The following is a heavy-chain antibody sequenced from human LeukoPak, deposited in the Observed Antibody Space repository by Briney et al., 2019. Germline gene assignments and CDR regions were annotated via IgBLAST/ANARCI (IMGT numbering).Heavy chain of an antibody. D-gene: IGHD4-11*01. V-gene: IGHV4-34*01. CDR3: ARDNPTVTVFDY. J-gene: IGHJ4*02. Sequence: SETLSLTCAVYGGSFSGYYWSWIRQPPGKGLEWIGEINHSGSTNYNPSLKSRVTISVDTSKNQFSLKLSSVTAADTAVYYCARDNPTVTVFDYWGQGTLVTVSS. CDR2: INHSGST. CDR1: GGSFSGYY.